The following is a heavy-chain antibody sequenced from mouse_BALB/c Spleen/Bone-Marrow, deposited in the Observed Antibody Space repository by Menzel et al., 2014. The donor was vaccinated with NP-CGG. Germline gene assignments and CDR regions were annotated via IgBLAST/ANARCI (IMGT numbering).Heavy chain of an antibody. V-gene: IGHV7-3*02. CDR1: GFTFTDYY. CDR2: IRNKANGYTT. J-gene: IGHJ3*01. D-gene: IGHD2-1*01. Sequence: EVMLVESGGGLVQPGGSLRLSCATSGFTFTDYYMSWVRQPPGKALEWLGFIRNKANGYTTEYSASVNGRFTISRDNSQSILYLQMNTLRAEDSATYYCARDVGNYVRFAYWGQGTLVTVSA. CDR3: ARDVGNYVRFAY.